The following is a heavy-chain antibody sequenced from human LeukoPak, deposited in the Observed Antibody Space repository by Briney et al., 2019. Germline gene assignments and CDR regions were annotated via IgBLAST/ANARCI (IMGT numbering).Heavy chain of an antibody. D-gene: IGHD3-10*01. CDR2: ISGSGDST. J-gene: IGHJ4*02. CDR3: SIWFRGLLLDY. Sequence: TGGSLRLSCAASGFTFRSYVMNWVRQAPGKGLEWVSAISGSGDSTYYADSVKGRFTISRDNSKNTLYLQMNSLRAEDTALYYCSIWFRGLLLDYWGQGTLVTVSS. V-gene: IGHV3-23*01. CDR1: GFTFRSYV.